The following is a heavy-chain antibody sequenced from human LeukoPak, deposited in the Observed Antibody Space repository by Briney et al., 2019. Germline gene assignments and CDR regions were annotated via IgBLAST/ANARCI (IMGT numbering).Heavy chain of an antibody. CDR3: ARDRELWFGELFDP. CDR2: FDPEDGET. Sequence: GASVKVSCKVPGYTLTELSMHWVRQAPGKGLEWMGGFDPEDGETIYAQKFQGRVTMTTDTSTSTAYMELRSLRSDDTAVYYCARDRELWFGELFDPWGQGTLVTVSS. V-gene: IGHV1-24*01. D-gene: IGHD3-10*01. CDR1: GYTLTELS. J-gene: IGHJ5*02.